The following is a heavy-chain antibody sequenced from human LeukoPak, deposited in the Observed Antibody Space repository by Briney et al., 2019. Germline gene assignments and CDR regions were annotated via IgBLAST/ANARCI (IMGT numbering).Heavy chain of an antibody. D-gene: IGHD6-13*01. Sequence: GGSLRLSCAASGFTFSSYGMHWVRQAPGKGLEGVAFIRYDGSNKYYADSVKGRFTISRDNSKNTVYLQMNSLRAEDTAVYYCAKAYSSSWRSFDPWGQGTLVTVSS. V-gene: IGHV3-30*02. J-gene: IGHJ5*02. CDR3: AKAYSSSWRSFDP. CDR2: IRYDGSNK. CDR1: GFTFSSYG.